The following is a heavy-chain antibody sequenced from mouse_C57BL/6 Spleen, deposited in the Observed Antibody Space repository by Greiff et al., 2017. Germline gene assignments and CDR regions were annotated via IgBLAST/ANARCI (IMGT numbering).Heavy chain of an antibody. CDR1: GYAFSSSW. CDR2: IYPGDGDT. J-gene: IGHJ4*01. Sequence: QVQLQQSGPELVKPGASVKISCKASGYAFSSSWMNWVKQRPGTGLEWIGRIYPGDGDTNYNGKFKGKATLTADKSSSTAYMQLSSLTSEDSAVYFCASGGLRPYAMDYWGQGTSVTVSS. V-gene: IGHV1-82*01. CDR3: ASGGLRPYAMDY. D-gene: IGHD2-4*01.